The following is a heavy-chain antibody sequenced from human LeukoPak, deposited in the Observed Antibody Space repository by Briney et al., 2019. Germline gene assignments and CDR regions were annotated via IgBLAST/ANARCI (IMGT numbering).Heavy chain of an antibody. Sequence: KPSETLSLTCTVPGGSISSSSYYWGWIRQPPGKGLEWIGSIYYSGSTYYNPSLKSRVTISVDTSKNQFSLKLSSVTAADTAVYYCARHSVGATGGWFDPWGQGTLVTVSS. J-gene: IGHJ5*02. D-gene: IGHD1-26*01. CDR1: GGSISSSSYY. CDR2: IYYSGST. CDR3: ARHSVGATGGWFDP. V-gene: IGHV4-39*01.